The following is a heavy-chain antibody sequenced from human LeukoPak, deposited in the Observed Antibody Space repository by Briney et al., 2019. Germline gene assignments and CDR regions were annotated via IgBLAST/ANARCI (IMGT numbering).Heavy chain of an antibody. CDR1: GGSISSYY. Sequence: SETLSLTCTVCGGSISSYYWSWIRQPPGKGLEWIGYIYTSGSTNYNPSLKSRVTISVDTSKNQFSLKLSSVTAADTAVYYCARHSCGGDCNPYFDYWGQGTLVTVSS. J-gene: IGHJ4*02. D-gene: IGHD2-21*02. CDR2: IYTSGST. CDR3: ARHSCGGDCNPYFDY. V-gene: IGHV4-4*09.